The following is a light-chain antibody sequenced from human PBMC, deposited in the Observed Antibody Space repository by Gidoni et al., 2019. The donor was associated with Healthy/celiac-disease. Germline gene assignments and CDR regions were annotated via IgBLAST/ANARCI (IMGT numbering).Light chain of an antibody. CDR1: SSDVGGYNY. CDR2: EVS. Sequence: QSALTHPASVSGSPGQSITISCTGTSSDVGGYNYVSWYQKHPGKAPKLMIYEVSNRPSAVSNRFSGSKSGNTASLTISGLQAEDEADYYCSSYTSSSTLVVGGGTKLTVL. V-gene: IGLV2-14*01. CDR3: SSYTSSSTLV. J-gene: IGLJ3*02.